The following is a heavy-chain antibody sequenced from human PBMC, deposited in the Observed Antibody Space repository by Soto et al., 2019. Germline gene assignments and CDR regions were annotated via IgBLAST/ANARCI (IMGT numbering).Heavy chain of an antibody. CDR2: IYSDGST. CDR3: AREIGTSLDS. CDR1: GFTVSSNY. Sequence: EVQLVEFGGGLIQPGGSLRLSCTASGFTVSSNYMTWVRQAPGKGLEWVSVIYSDGSTYYADSVKGRFTISRDNSKNTLFLQMNSLRAEDTAMYYCAREIGTSLDSWGQGTLVTVSS. D-gene: IGHD6-13*01. V-gene: IGHV3-53*01. J-gene: IGHJ4*02.